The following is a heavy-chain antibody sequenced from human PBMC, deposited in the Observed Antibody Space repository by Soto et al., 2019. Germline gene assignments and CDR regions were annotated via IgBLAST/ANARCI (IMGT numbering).Heavy chain of an antibody. Sequence: GGSLRLSCAASGFTLGRYGMSWVRQAPGKGLEWVSAVSPNGQGIYYGDSMKGRFTISRDNANNSLYLEMNSLRAEDTAVYYCARESEDLTSTFDYWGQGTLVTVSS. V-gene: IGHV3-21*06. J-gene: IGHJ4*02. CDR3: ARESEDLTSTFDY. CDR2: VSPNGQGI. CDR1: GFTLGRYG.